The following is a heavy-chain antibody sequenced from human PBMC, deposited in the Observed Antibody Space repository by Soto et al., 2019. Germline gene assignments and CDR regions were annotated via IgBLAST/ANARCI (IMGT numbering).Heavy chain of an antibody. J-gene: IGHJ4*02. CDR1: GYTFIGYY. CDR2: VNPHTGGT. CDR3: ARGMAYGQQLVPFDY. D-gene: IGHD6-13*01. V-gene: IGHV1-2*02. Sequence: QVQLVQSGAEVKKPGASVKVSCKTSGYTFIGYYLNWVRQAPGQGLECMGWVNPHTGGTHYAQKFDGRVSMTRDPSTYTAYMELSGLKFDDTATYFCARGMAYGQQLVPFDYWGQGTLVTVSS.